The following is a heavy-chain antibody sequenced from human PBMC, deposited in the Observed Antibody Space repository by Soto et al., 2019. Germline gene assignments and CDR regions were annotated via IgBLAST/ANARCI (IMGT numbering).Heavy chain of an antibody. CDR2: ISSSARTI. CDR1: GFTFISYD. D-gene: IGHD4-17*01. J-gene: IGHJ4*01. Sequence: LSLYGSDAGFTFISYDMNLVRPAQGKGLEFVSYISSSARTIYYADSVKCRFTISRYNAKNSLYLQMNILIAEDTAVDYCVRETTLTTPYYFDYWGHRALVTVSS. CDR3: VRETTLTTPYYFDY. V-gene: IGHV3-48*03.